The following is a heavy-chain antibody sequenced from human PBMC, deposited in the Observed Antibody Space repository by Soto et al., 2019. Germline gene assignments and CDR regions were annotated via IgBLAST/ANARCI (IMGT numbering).Heavy chain of an antibody. D-gene: IGHD2-2*02. CDR1: GGSISSYY. CDR3: AKWIGGYCTSTGCYNFDY. Sequence: SETLSLTCTVSGGSISSYYWSWIRQPPGKGLEWIGYISYVGSTYYNPSLKSRVTISVDTSKNQFSLKLTSVTAADTAVYYCAKWIGGYCTSTGCYNFDYWGQGTLVTVSS. CDR2: ISYVGST. J-gene: IGHJ4*02. V-gene: IGHV4-59*01.